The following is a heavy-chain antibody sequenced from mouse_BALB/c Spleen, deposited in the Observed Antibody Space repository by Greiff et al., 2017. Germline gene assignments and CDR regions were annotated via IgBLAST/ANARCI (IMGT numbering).Heavy chain of an antibody. Sequence: EVKVVESGGGLVQPGGSRKLSCAASGFTFSSFGMHWVRQAPEKGLEWVAYISSGSSTIYYADTVKGRFTISRDNPKNTLFLQMTSLRSEDTAMYYCARGGSSPDYWGQGTTLTVSS. CDR2: ISSGSSTI. V-gene: IGHV5-17*02. J-gene: IGHJ2*01. CDR1: GFTFSSFG. D-gene: IGHD1-1*01. CDR3: ARGGSSPDY.